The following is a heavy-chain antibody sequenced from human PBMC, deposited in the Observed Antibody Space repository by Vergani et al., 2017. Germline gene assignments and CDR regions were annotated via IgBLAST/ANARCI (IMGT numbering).Heavy chain of an antibody. Sequence: QVQLQESGPGLVKPSGTLSLTCAVSGGSISSSNWWSWVRQPPGKGLEWIGEINHSGSTNYNPSLKSRVTISVDTSKNQFSLKLSSVTAADTAVYYCARGGGSGWGFDYWGQGTLVTVSS. CDR3: ARGGGSGWGFDY. CDR1: GGSISSSNW. D-gene: IGHD6-19*01. V-gene: IGHV4-4*02. CDR2: INHSGST. J-gene: IGHJ4*02.